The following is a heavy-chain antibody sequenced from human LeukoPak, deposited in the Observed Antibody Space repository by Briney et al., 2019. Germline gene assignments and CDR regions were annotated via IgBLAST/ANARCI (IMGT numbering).Heavy chain of an antibody. D-gene: IGHD3-22*01. CDR1: GYIFTCYY. CDR2: ISAYNGNT. CDR3: AENNSYDSRGYPFDP. V-gene: IGHV1-18*04. Sequence: ASVKVSCKASGYIFTCYYMHWVRQAPGQGLEWMGWISAYNGNTNYAQKVQGRVTMTTDTSTSTAYMELRSLRSDDTAVYYCAENNSYDSRGYPFDPWGQGTLVTVSS. J-gene: IGHJ5*02.